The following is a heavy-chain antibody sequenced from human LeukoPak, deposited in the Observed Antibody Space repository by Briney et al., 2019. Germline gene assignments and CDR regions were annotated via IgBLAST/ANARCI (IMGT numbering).Heavy chain of an antibody. CDR1: GFTFSSYW. V-gene: IGHV3-7*03. D-gene: IGHD6-13*01. J-gene: IGHJ6*02. CDR2: INQEGSEK. Sequence: AGGSLRLSRAASGFTFSSYWMSWVRQAPGKGLECVANINQEGSEKYFVASLKGRFTISRDNAKNSLYLQMNRLRVEDTAVYYCARDQGLAAAAHSYYGMDVWGQGTTVTVSS. CDR3: ARDQGLAAAAHSYYGMDV.